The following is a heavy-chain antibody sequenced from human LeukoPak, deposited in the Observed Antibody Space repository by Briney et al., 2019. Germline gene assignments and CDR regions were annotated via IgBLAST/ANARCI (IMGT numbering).Heavy chain of an antibody. J-gene: IGHJ4*02. CDR2: IKQDGSEK. V-gene: IGHV3-7*01. CDR3: ARDPSYYDSSGYYLSYSGPYFDY. Sequence: GGSLILSCAASGFTFISYASSWVRKAPGKGLERVANIKQDGSEKYNVYSVKGRFTISRDNAKNSRDLQINSRRPEAAVLYYCARDPSYYDSSGYYLSYSGPYFDYWGEGTMATVSS. CDR1: GFTFISYA. D-gene: IGHD3-22*01.